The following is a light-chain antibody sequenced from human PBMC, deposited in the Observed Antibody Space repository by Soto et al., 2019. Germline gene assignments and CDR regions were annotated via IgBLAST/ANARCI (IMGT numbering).Light chain of an antibody. Sequence: ENEMTKSTLPLPVTPGEPASISCRSIPSRQHSNGYNYLGWYLQKPGQSPQLLIYLGSNRSSGVPDRFSGSGSGTDFTRKISIVEAEDVGVYYRMQALQTPLFGPGTKVDIK. CDR2: LGS. CDR3: MQALQTPL. CDR1: PSRQHSNGYNY. V-gene: IGKV2-28*01. J-gene: IGKJ3*01.